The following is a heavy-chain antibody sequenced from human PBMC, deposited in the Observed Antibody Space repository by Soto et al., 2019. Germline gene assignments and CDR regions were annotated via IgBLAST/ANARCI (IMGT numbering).Heavy chain of an antibody. D-gene: IGHD6-19*01. CDR3: VGGSGWWQAD. Sequence: EVQLVESGGGLVQPGGSLRLSCAASGFTFSSYWMSWVRQAPGKGLEWVANIKQDGSETYYVDSVKGRFTISRDNAKKSLYLQMNGLRGEDRAGYYCVGGSGWWQADWGQGTLVTVSS. CDR2: IKQDGSET. CDR1: GFTFSSYW. J-gene: IGHJ4*02. V-gene: IGHV3-7*04.